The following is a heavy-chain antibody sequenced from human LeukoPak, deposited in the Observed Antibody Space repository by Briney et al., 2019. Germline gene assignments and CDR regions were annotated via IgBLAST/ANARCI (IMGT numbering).Heavy chain of an antibody. V-gene: IGHV1-3*01. Sequence: ASVKVSCKASGYTFTRYAMHWVRQAPGQRLEWMGWMNAGNGNTEYSQKFQGRVTITRDASASTAYMELSSLRSEDTALYYCARVRGDDGSGYYFGGFDVWGQGTMVTVSS. D-gene: IGHD3-22*01. CDR2: MNAGNGNT. J-gene: IGHJ3*01. CDR3: ARVRGDDGSGYYFGGFDV. CDR1: GYTFTRYA.